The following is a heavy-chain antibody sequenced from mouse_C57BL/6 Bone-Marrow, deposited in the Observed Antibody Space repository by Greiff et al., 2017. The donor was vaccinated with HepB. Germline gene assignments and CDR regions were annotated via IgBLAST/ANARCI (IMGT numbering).Heavy chain of an antibody. J-gene: IGHJ2*01. CDR3: ARVWGLRYYFDY. D-gene: IGHD1-1*01. V-gene: IGHV1-81*01. CDR1: GYTFTSYG. CDR2: IYPRSGNT. Sequence: VQLQQSGAELARPGASVKLSCKASGYTFTSYGISWVKQRTGQGLEWIGEIYPRSGNTYYNEKFKGKATLTADKSSSTAYMELRSLTSEDSAVYLCARVWGLRYYFDYWGQGTTLTGSS.